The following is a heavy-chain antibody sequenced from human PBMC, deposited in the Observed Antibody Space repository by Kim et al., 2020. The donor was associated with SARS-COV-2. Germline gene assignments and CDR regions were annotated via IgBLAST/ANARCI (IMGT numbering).Heavy chain of an antibody. CDR1: GGSFSGYY. CDR2: INHSGST. D-gene: IGHD2-2*01. Sequence: SETLSLTCAVYGGSFSGYYWSWIRQPPGKGLEWIGEINHSGSTNYNPSLKSRVTISVDTSKNQFSLKLSSVTAADTAVYYCARTKILVVVPAAPHFGFDYWGQGTLVTVSS. V-gene: IGHV4-34*01. CDR3: ARTKILVVVPAAPHFGFDY. J-gene: IGHJ4*02.